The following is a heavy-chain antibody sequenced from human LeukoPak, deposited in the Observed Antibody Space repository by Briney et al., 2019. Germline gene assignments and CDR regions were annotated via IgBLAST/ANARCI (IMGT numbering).Heavy chain of an antibody. D-gene: IGHD3-10*01. V-gene: IGHV4-39*07. Sequence: PSETLSLTCTVSGGSISSSSYYWGWIRQPPGKGLEWIGSIYYSGSTYYNPSLKSRVTISVDTSKKQFSLKLSSVTAADAAMYYCARDLLDNYYASGSKGWFDPWGQGTLVTVSS. CDR1: GGSISSSSYY. J-gene: IGHJ5*02. CDR3: ARDLLDNYYASGSKGWFDP. CDR2: IYYSGST.